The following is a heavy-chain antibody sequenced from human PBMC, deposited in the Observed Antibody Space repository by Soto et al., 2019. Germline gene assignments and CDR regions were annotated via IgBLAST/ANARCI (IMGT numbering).Heavy chain of an antibody. CDR3: ERSTAGQATGRFDY. D-gene: IGHD2-8*02. CDR2: IYYSGST. V-gene: IGHV4-59*08. Sequence: SETLSLTCTVSGGSISSYYLSWIRQAPGKGLEWIGYIYYSGSTNYNPSLKSRVTISVDTSKNQFSLQLNSVTPDDTAVYFCERSTAGQATGRFDYWGQGTLVTVSS. J-gene: IGHJ4*02. CDR1: GGSISSYY.